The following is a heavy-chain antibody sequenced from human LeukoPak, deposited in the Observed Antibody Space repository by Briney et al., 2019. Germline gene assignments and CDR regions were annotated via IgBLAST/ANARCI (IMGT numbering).Heavy chain of an antibody. CDR2: IYHSGST. Sequence: PSETLSLTCAVSGGSISSSNWWSWVRQPPGKGLEWIGEIYHSGSTNYNPSLKSRVTISVDTSKNQFSLKLSAVTAADTAIYYFARALFRFWGGGFDYWGQGTLVTVSS. CDR1: GGSISSSNW. V-gene: IGHV4-4*02. D-gene: IGHD3-16*01. J-gene: IGHJ4*02. CDR3: ARALFRFWGGGFDY.